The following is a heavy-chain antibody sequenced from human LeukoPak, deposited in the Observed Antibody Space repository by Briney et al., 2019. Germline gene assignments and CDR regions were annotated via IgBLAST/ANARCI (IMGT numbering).Heavy chain of an antibody. CDR3: ARGVVYPTWSGPHWSDY. Sequence: GGSLRLSCAASGFTFSSYWMSWVRQAPGKGPEWVAHIKQDASQEYQVDSVKGRFTISRDNAKNSLYLQMNSLRAEDTAVYYCARGVVYPTWSGPHWSDYWGQGTLVTVSS. J-gene: IGHJ4*02. V-gene: IGHV3-7*01. D-gene: IGHD3-3*01. CDR2: IKQDASQE. CDR1: GFTFSSYW.